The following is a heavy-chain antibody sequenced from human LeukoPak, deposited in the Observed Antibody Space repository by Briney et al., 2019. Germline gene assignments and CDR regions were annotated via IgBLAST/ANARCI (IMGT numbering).Heavy chain of an antibody. V-gene: IGHV4-59*01. CDR1: GGSISPYY. CDR3: ARGLTPTLKLGFDP. D-gene: IGHD1-26*01. CDR2: IHYSGST. J-gene: IGHJ5*02. Sequence: SETLSLTCTVSGGSISPYYWSWIRQPPGQGLEWIGYIHYSGSTDYNPSLKSRVTISVETSKNQFSLKVSSVTAADTAVYYCARGLTPTLKLGFDPWGQGTLVTVSS.